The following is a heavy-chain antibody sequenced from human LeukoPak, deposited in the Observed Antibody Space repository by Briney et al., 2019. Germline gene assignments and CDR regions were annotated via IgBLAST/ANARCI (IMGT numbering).Heavy chain of an antibody. CDR1: GGSISTYY. J-gene: IGHJ4*02. CDR3: ARDQGYYFDY. Sequence: PLETLSLTCTVSGGSISTYYWSWIRQPPGKGLEWIGYIYYSGSTDYNPSLKSRVTISVDTSKNQFSLKLSSVTAADTAVYYYARDQGYYFDYWGQGTLVTVSS. V-gene: IGHV4-59*01. CDR2: IYYSGST.